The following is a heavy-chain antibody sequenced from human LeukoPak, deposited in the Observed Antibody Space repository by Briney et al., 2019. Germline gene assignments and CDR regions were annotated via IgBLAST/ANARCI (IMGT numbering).Heavy chain of an antibody. D-gene: IGHD2-2*01. CDR1: GFTFGDYG. CDR3: AKGYCSSTSCPTSLCYFDY. Sequence: GGSLRLSCAASGFTFGDYGMSWVRQAPGKGLEWVSGINGNGGSTGYADSVKGRFTISRDNAKNSLYLQMNSLRAEDTALYYCAKGYCSSTSCPTSLCYFDYWGQGTLVTVSS. CDR2: INGNGGST. J-gene: IGHJ4*02. V-gene: IGHV3-20*04.